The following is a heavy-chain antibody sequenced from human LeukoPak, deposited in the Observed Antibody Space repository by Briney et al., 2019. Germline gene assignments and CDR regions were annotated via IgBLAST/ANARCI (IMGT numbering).Heavy chain of an antibody. D-gene: IGHD3-3*01. V-gene: IGHV3-11*04. CDR1: GFTFSDYY. CDR3: ARSARSEDNDFWSGYFAN. CDR2: ISYSGTVI. J-gene: IGHJ4*02. Sequence: GGSLRLSCAASGFTFSDYYMAWIRQAPGKGLEWLSYISYSGTVIYYADSVKGRFTVSRDNARNSLYLQMNSLRAEDTAVYYCARSARSEDNDFWSGYFANWGQGTLVTVSS.